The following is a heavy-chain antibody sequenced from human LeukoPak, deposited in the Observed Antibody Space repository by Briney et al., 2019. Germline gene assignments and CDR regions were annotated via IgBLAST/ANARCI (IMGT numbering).Heavy chain of an antibody. CDR3: ARGVTHYYDSSGKWRYLQH. Sequence: VASVKVSCKASGGTFSSYAISWVRQAPGQGLEWMGGIIPIFGTANYAQKFQGRVTITADESTSTAYMELSSLRSEDTAVYYCARGVTHYYDSSGKWRYLQHWGQGTLVTVSS. J-gene: IGHJ1*01. CDR2: IIPIFGTA. D-gene: IGHD3-22*01. CDR1: GGTFSSYA. V-gene: IGHV1-69*01.